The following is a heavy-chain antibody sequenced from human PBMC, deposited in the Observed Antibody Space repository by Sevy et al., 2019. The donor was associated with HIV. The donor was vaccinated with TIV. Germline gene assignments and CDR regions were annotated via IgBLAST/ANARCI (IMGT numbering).Heavy chain of an antibody. J-gene: IGHJ4*02. V-gene: IGHV3-23*01. CDR1: GFDFSIYS. Sequence: GGSLRLSCAASGFDFSIYSMSWVRQAPGKGLEWVSTLSFGCGKINYADSVKGQFTISRDNSKSSVYLQMNNMRVEDTAFYYCAREGCTKPHDYWGQGTLVTVSS. CDR2: LSFGCGKI. CDR3: AREGCTKPHDY. D-gene: IGHD2-8*01.